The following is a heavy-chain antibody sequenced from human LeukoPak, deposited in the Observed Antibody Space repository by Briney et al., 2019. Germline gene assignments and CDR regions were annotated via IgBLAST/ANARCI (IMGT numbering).Heavy chain of an antibody. V-gene: IGHV3-23*01. Sequence: GGSLRLSCAASGFTFSTYAMSWVRQAPGKGLEWVSVIGHSGGRTFYADSVKGRFTISRDNSRNTVHLQMNFLRAQDTAVYFCAKRASGSGTSLYHFDYWGQGAQVTVSS. D-gene: IGHD3-10*01. J-gene: IGHJ4*02. CDR3: AKRASGSGTSLYHFDY. CDR2: IGHSGGRT. CDR1: GFTFSTYA.